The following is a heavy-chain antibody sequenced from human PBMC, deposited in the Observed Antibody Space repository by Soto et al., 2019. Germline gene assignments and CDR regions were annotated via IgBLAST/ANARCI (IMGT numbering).Heavy chain of an antibody. CDR3: TKERSDHRITAAAIDY. CDR2: ISGSGDSA. D-gene: IGHD2-2*02. J-gene: IGHJ4*02. V-gene: IGHV3-23*01. Sequence: GGSLRLSCAASGFSFSIYAMSWVRQAPGKGLEWVSSISGSGDSAYYADSVKGRFTISRDNSKNTLYLQINSLRAEDTAVYYRTKERSDHRITAAAIDYWGQGAQVTVS. CDR1: GFSFSIYA.